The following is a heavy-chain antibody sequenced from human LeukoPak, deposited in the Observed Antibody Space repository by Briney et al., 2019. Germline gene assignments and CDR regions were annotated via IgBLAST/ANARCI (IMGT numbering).Heavy chain of an antibody. CDR1: GFTFSSYS. CDR2: ISWNSGSI. D-gene: IGHD1-26*01. J-gene: IGHJ5*02. V-gene: IGHV3-9*01. CDR3: AKDQGGSYFSLYNWFDP. Sequence: PGGSLRLSCAASGFTFSSYSMNWVRQAPGKGLEWVSGISWNSGSIGYADSVKGRFTISRDNAKNSLYLQMNSLRAEDTALYYCAKDQGGSYFSLYNWFDPWGQGTLVTVSS.